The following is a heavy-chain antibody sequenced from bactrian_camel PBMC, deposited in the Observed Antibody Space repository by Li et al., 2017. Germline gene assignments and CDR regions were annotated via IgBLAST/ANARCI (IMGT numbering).Heavy chain of an antibody. CDR1: GFTFSSRS. CDR2: IRSDDSIP. V-gene: IGHV3S6*01. J-gene: IGHJ4*01. Sequence: HVQLVESGGGLVQPGGSLRLSCAASGFTFSSRSMNWVRQAPGKGLEWVSRIRSDDSIPEYTDSVKGRFTISRDNAKNTVYLQMNSLTPEDTAVYYCATNDLYDEGFKLWGQGTQVTVS. CDR3: ATNDLYDEGFKL. D-gene: IGHD4*01.